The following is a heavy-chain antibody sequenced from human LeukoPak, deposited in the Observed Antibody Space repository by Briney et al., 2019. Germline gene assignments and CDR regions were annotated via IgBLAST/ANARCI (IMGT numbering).Heavy chain of an antibody. CDR2: VFHSGTT. CDR3: ARSVAGSSSFYYMDV. J-gene: IGHJ6*03. Sequence: SDTLSPTYTVSGDSIRGHYWSWIRRPPGKGLEWIAYVFHSGTTNYNPSLKSRVSISRDMSKNHFSLKMTSVTSADTAVYYCARSVAGSSSFYYMDVWGNGTTVTVSS. V-gene: IGHV4-59*07. CDR1: GDSIRGHY. D-gene: IGHD6-25*01.